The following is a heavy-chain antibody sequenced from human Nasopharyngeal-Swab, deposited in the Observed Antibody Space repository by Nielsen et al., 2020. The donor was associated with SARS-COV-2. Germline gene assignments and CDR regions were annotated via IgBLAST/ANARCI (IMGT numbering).Heavy chain of an antibody. Sequence: GGSLRLSCAASGFTFSSYTIHWVRQAPGKGLEWVAVISYDASDKYYADSVKGRFTLSRDNSKNTVYLQMISLRAEDTAVYYCARDRPHWGCDYWGQGTLVTVSS. V-gene: IGHV3-30*04. J-gene: IGHJ4*02. D-gene: IGHD3-16*01. CDR1: GFTFSSYT. CDR3: ARDRPHWGCDY. CDR2: ISYDASDK.